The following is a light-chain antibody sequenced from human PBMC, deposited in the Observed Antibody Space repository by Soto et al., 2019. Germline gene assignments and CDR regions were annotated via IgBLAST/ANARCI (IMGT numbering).Light chain of an antibody. CDR2: GAS. CDR1: QSVSSSY. J-gene: IGKJ4*01. CDR3: QQHGTSPI. Sequence: EIVLTQSPGTLSLSPGERATLSCRASQSVSSSYLAWYQQKPGQAPRLLIYGASSRATGIPDRFSGSGSGTVFTLTISRLEPEDFAVYYCQQHGTSPIFGGGTKVEIK. V-gene: IGKV3-20*01.